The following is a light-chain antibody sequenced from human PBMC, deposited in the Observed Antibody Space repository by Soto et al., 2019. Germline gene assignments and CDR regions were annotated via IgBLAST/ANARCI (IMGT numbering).Light chain of an antibody. CDR1: QSVSNN. Sequence: EIVMTQSPATLSVSPGERATLSCRASQSVSNNLAWYQQKPGQAPRLLIHGTSTRATGIPARFSGSGSGTEYTLTISSLQSEDFAVYSCQQYNNWPPTFGQGTKVEIK. V-gene: IGKV3-15*01. CDR3: QQYNNWPPT. CDR2: GTS. J-gene: IGKJ1*01.